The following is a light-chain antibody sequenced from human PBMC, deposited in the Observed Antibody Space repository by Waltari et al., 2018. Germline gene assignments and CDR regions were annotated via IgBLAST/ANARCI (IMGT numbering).Light chain of an antibody. J-gene: IGKJ2*01. CDR1: QSVSSSY. CDR3: QQYGGSPPEYT. Sequence: EIVLTQSPGTLSLSPGERATLSCRASQSVSSSYLAWYQQKPGQAPRLLIYGASSRATGIPDRFSGSGSGTDFTLTISRLESEDFAVYYCQQYGGSPPEYTFGQGTKLEIK. V-gene: IGKV3-20*01. CDR2: GAS.